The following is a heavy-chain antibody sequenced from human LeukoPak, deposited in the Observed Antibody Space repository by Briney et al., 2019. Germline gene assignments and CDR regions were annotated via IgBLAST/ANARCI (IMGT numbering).Heavy chain of an antibody. CDR2: INWNGGST. V-gene: IGHV3-20*04. J-gene: IGHJ1*01. Sequence: PGGSLRLSCAASGFTFDDYGMTWVRQAPGKGLEWVSGINWNGGSTGYADSVKGRFTISRDNAKTSLYLQMNSLRAEDTALYSCARDLRAAAGTSRYFQHWGQGTLVTVSS. CDR3: ARDLRAAAGTSRYFQH. CDR1: GFTFDDYG. D-gene: IGHD6-13*01.